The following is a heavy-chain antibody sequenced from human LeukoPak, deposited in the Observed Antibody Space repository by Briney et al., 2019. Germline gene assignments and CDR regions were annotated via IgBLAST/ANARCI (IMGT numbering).Heavy chain of an antibody. Sequence: PGGSLRLSCAASGFTFSSYSMNWVRQAPGKGLEWVSYISSSGSTIDYADSVKGRFTISRDNAKNSLYLQMNSLRAEDTAVYYCAKRGSHCPVCIAAGSHFDYWGQGTLVTVSS. D-gene: IGHD6-25*01. V-gene: IGHV3-48*04. J-gene: IGHJ4*02. CDR3: AKRGSHCPVCIAAGSHFDY. CDR1: GFTFSSYS. CDR2: ISSSGSTI.